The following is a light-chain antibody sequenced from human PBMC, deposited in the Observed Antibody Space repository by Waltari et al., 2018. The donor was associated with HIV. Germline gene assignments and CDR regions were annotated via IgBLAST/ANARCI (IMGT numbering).Light chain of an antibody. CDR1: SSNPRPGYD. Sequence: QSVLTQPPPVSGAPGPRVTISCTGTSSNPRPGYDVHWYQQLPGTGPKLLIYDINNRPSGVPDRFSGSKSGTSASLAITGLQAEDEADYYCQSYDSSLSGVLFGGGTKLTVL. J-gene: IGLJ2*01. CDR2: DIN. V-gene: IGLV1-40*01. CDR3: QSYDSSLSGVL.